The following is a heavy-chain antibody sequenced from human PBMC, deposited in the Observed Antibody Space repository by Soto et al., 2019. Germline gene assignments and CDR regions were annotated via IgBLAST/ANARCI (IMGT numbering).Heavy chain of an antibody. CDR2: IYYSGST. V-gene: IGHV4-39*01. CDR3: ASRITMVRGAHFHYYYNMDV. J-gene: IGHJ6*03. D-gene: IGHD3-10*01. Sequence: SETLSLTCTVSGGSISSSSYYWGWIRQPPGKGLEWIGSIYYSGSTYYNPSLKSRVTISLDTSKNQFSLKLSSVTAADTAVYYCASRITMVRGAHFHYYYNMDVWGKGTTVTVSS. CDR1: GGSISSSSYY.